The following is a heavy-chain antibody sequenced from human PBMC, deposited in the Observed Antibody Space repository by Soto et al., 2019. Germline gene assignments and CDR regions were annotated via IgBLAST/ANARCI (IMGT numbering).Heavy chain of an antibody. J-gene: IGHJ6*02. V-gene: IGHV3-30*03. D-gene: IGHD6-25*01. CDR3: ARGAAAMDV. CDR1: GFTFSPYG. CDR2: ISYDGSNQ. Sequence: GGSLRLSCAASGFTFSPYGMHWVRQAPGRGLEWVALISYDGSNQYYADSVKGRFTISRDNSKSTLYLQMNSLRPEDTGVFYCARGAAAMDVWGQGTTVTVSS.